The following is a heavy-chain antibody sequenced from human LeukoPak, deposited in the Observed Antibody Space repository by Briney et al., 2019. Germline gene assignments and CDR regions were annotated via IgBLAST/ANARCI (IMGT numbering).Heavy chain of an antibody. CDR1: GGSISSYH. D-gene: IGHD1-14*01. V-gene: IGHV3-43*02. CDR2: ISGDGGST. Sequence: ETLSLTCTVSGGSISSYHWSWIRQPPGKGLEWVSLISGDGGSTYYADSVKGRFTISRDNSKNSLYLQMNSLRTEDTALYYCAKDGEPDPDYWGQGTLVTVSS. CDR3: AKDGEPDPDY. J-gene: IGHJ4*02.